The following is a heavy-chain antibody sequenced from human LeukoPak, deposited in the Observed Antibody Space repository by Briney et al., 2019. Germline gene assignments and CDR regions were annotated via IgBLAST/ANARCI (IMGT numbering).Heavy chain of an antibody. CDR1: GFTFSNYW. CDR2: TRQDGSDK. Sequence: GGSLRLSCAASGFTFSNYWMSWVRQAPGKGLEWVANTRQDGSDKYYVDSVKGRFTISRDNAKNSPYLQMNSLRAEDTAVYYCARDTRGIFDSWGQGTLVTVSS. J-gene: IGHJ5*01. V-gene: IGHV3-7*01. CDR3: ARDTRGIFDS.